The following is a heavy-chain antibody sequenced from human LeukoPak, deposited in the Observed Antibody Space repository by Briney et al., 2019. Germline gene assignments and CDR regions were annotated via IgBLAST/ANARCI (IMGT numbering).Heavy chain of an antibody. D-gene: IGHD3-3*01. Sequence: GGALRLSCAASGFTFSDYYMSSIRQAPGKGLEWVSYISSSGSTIYYADSVKGRFTISRDNAKNSLYLQMNSLRAEDTAVYYCARVGLRFLEWLLPGHFDYWGQGTLVTVSS. CDR2: ISSSGSTI. CDR1: GFTFSDYY. CDR3: ARVGLRFLEWLLPGHFDY. V-gene: IGHV3-11*04. J-gene: IGHJ4*02.